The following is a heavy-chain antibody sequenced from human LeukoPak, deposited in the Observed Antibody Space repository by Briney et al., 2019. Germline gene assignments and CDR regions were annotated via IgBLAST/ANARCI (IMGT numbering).Heavy chain of an antibody. V-gene: IGHV4-59*11. Sequence: PSETLSLTCTVSGDSISSHYWSWIRQTPGKGLEWIGCIYCSGSTNYNPSLKSRITISVDTSNKQFSLRLSSVTAADTAVYYCARERLIAGSTVFDYWGQGTLVTVSS. J-gene: IGHJ4*02. CDR3: ARERLIAGSTVFDY. CDR2: IYCSGST. CDR1: GDSISSHY. D-gene: IGHD2/OR15-2a*01.